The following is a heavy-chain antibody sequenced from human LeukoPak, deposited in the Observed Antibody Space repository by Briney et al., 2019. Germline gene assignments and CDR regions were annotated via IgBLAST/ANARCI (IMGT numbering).Heavy chain of an antibody. Sequence: GGSLRLSCAASGFTFSSYSMNWVRQAPGKGLEWVSSISSSSSYIYYADSVKGRFTISRDNSKNTLYLQMNSLRAEDTAVYYCAKDQEWGFDPWGQGTLVTVSS. CDR3: AKDQEWGFDP. CDR1: GFTFSSYS. D-gene: IGHD3-3*01. J-gene: IGHJ5*02. V-gene: IGHV3-21*01. CDR2: ISSSSSYI.